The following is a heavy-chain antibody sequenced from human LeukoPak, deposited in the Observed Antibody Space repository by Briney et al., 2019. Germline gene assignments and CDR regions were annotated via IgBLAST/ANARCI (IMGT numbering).Heavy chain of an antibody. CDR2: INGDGSRT. D-gene: IGHD6-13*01. J-gene: IGHJ4*02. Sequence: PGGSLRLSCAASGFTFGSYWMHWVRQAPGKGLVWVSRINGDGSRTTNTDSVKGRFTISRDNSKNTLYLQMNSLRAEDTAVYYCAKDQDSSSWYRGCFGYWGQGTLVTVSS. V-gene: IGHV3-74*01. CDR1: GFTFGSYW. CDR3: AKDQDSSSWYRGCFGY.